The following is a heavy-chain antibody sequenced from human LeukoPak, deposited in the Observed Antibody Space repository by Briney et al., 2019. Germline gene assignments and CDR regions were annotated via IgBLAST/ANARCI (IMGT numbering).Heavy chain of an antibody. J-gene: IGHJ5*02. CDR2: IYTSGST. Sequence: SETLSLTCTVSGGSISSCYWSWIRQPAGKGLEWIGRIYTSGSTNYNPSLKSRVTMSVDTSKNQFSLKLSSVTAADTAVYYCARDFGSGREEGWFDPWGQGTLVTVSS. V-gene: IGHV4-4*07. CDR1: GGSISSCY. CDR3: ARDFGSGREEGWFDP. D-gene: IGHD3-3*01.